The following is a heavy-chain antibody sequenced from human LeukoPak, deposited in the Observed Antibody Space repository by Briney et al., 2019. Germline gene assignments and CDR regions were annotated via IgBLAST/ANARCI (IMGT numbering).Heavy chain of an antibody. D-gene: IGHD2-15*01. CDR2: ISWNSGSI. V-gene: IGHV3-9*01. Sequence: PGGSLRLSCAASGFTFDDYAMHWVRQAPGKGLEWVSGISWNSGSIGYADSVKGRFTISRDNAKNSLYLQMNGLRAEDTALYYCAKDLVGMDVWGQGTTVTVSS. CDR3: AKDLVGMDV. CDR1: GFTFDDYA. J-gene: IGHJ6*02.